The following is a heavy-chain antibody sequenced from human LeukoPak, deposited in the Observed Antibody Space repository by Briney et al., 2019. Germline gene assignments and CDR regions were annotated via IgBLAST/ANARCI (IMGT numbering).Heavy chain of an antibody. CDR2: ISGGGDK. CDR1: AFTFSTYA. D-gene: IGHD3-16*01. V-gene: IGHV3-23*01. Sequence: GGSLRLSCAASAFTFSTYAMSWVRQAPGKGLEWVTTISGGGDKQYADHVKGRFTVSRDDSKNTLYLQMNSLRAEDTALYYCAKDVNNLGFDYWGQGTLVTVSS. J-gene: IGHJ4*02. CDR3: AKDVNNLGFDY.